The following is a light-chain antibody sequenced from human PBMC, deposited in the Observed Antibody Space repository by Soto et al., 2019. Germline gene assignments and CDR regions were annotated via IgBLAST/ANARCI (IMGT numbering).Light chain of an antibody. Sequence: EIVLTQSPATLSSFPGDRVTLSCGASQYINTRLAWYQHRPGQAPRLLIYQTSIRAAGIPARFGASGSGTDFTLTISDVQPEDFALYYCHQRQSWPRTFGQGTKVDIK. CDR3: HQRQSWPRT. CDR1: QYINTR. CDR2: QTS. J-gene: IGKJ1*01. V-gene: IGKV3-11*01.